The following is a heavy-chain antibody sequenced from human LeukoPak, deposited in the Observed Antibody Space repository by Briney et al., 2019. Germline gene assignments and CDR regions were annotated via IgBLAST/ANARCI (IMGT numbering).Heavy chain of an antibody. CDR2: IKQAGSEK. J-gene: IGHJ6*03. V-gene: IGHV3-7*01. Sequence: QSGGSLRLSCAASGFTFRGYWMSGVPQASGKGLEWGANIKQAGSEKYYVDSVKGRFTISRDNAKNSLHLQMNTLRAEDTAVYYCARVWGPKPDMPAINYHFYYYMDVWGKGTTVTVSS. CDR3: ARVWGPKPDMPAINYHFYYYMDV. D-gene: IGHD5-24*01. CDR1: GFTFRGYW.